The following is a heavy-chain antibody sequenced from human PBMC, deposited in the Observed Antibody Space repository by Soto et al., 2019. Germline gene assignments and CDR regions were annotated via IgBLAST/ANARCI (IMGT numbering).Heavy chain of an antibody. CDR2: TNPNSGGT. D-gene: IGHD2-2*02. J-gene: IGHJ6*02. CDR3: ARGGPAAITYYYYYGMDV. Sequence: AAVKVSCNASGYTFTGYYMHWVRQAPGQGLEWMGWTNPNSGGTNYAQKFQGWVTMTRDTSISTAYMELSRLRSDDTAVYYCARGGPAAITYYYYYGMDVWGQGTTVTVSS. V-gene: IGHV1-2*04. CDR1: GYTFTGYY.